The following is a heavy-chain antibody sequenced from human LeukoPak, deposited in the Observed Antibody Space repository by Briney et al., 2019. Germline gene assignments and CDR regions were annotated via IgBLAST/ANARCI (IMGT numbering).Heavy chain of an antibody. J-gene: IGHJ4*02. CDR3: ARALYMTTVTTFDY. Sequence: GGSLRLSCAASGFTFSSYSMNWVRQAPGKGLEWVSSISSSSSYIYYADSVKGRFTISRDNAKNSLYLQMNSLRAEDTAVYYCARALYMTTVTTFDYWGQGTLVTVSS. D-gene: IGHD4-11*01. CDR1: GFTFSSYS. V-gene: IGHV3-21*01. CDR2: ISSSSSYI.